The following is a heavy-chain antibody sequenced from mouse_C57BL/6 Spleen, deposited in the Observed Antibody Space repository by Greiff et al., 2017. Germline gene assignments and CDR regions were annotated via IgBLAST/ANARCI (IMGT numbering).Heavy chain of an antibody. CDR1: GYTFTSYW. V-gene: IGHV1-50*01. Sequence: VQLQQPGAELVKPGASVKLSCKASGYTFTSYWMQWVKQRPGQGLEWIGEIDPSDSYTNYNQKFKGKATLTVDTSSSTAYMQLSSLTSEDSAVYYCARRGVYDYDYFDYWGQGTTLTVSS. D-gene: IGHD2-4*01. CDR2: IDPSDSYT. CDR3: ARRGVYDYDYFDY. J-gene: IGHJ2*01.